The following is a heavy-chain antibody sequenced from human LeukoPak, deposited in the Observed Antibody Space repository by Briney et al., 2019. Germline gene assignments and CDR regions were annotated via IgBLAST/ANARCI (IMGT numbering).Heavy chain of an antibody. V-gene: IGHV3-7*03. CDR3: AKKYYGSGSLTYFDY. Sequence: GGSLRLSCAASGFTFSSYWMTWVRQAPGKGLEWVANIKRDGSEKNHLDSRFIISRDNGKNSLYLQMDSLRAEDAAVYYCAKKYYGSGSLTYFDYWGQGTLVTVSS. D-gene: IGHD3-10*01. J-gene: IGHJ4*02. CDR2: IKRDGSEK. CDR1: GFTFSSYW.